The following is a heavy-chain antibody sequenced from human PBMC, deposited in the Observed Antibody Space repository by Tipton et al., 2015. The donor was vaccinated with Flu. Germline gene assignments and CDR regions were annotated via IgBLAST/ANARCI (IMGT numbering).Heavy chain of an antibody. D-gene: IGHD4-11*01. CDR3: ARRDYSNYVSEPRSWFDP. Sequence: TLSLTCDVSGYSINAGHYWGWIRQPPGKGLEWIGSIHHRGTAYYTPSLKSRVTISIDTSMNQFSLNLVSVTATDTAIYYCARRDYSNYVSEPRSWFDPWGQGILVTVSS. CDR2: IHHRGTA. J-gene: IGHJ5*02. CDR1: GYSINAGHY. V-gene: IGHV4-38-2*01.